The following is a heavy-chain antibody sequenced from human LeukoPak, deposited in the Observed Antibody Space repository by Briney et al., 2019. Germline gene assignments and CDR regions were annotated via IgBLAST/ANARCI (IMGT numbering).Heavy chain of an antibody. Sequence: GSLRLSCAASGFTFSSYSMNWVRQAPGKGLGWVSSISSSSSYIYYADSVKGRFTISRDNAKNSLYLQMNSLRAEDTAVYYCARDATDSSGYYGLDAFDIWGQGTMVTVSS. V-gene: IGHV3-21*01. CDR2: ISSSSSYI. CDR3: ARDATDSSGYYGLDAFDI. CDR1: GFTFSSYS. D-gene: IGHD3-22*01. J-gene: IGHJ3*02.